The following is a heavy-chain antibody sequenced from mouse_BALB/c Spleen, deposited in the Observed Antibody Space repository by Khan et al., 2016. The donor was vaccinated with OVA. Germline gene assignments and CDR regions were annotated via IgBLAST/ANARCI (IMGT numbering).Heavy chain of an antibody. Sequence: EVELVESGGGLVQPGGSLKLSCAASGFTFSGYGMSWVRQTPDTRLELFATINSNGGTSYYPDSVKGRFTISRNNAQNTLHLQMSSLKSEGTVILYCARIYYRYDEGYWYFDVWGAGATVTVS. CDR3: ARIYYRYDEGYWYFDV. J-gene: IGHJ1*01. CDR2: INSNGGTS. CDR1: GFTFSGYG. D-gene: IGHD2-14*01. V-gene: IGHV5-6-3*01.